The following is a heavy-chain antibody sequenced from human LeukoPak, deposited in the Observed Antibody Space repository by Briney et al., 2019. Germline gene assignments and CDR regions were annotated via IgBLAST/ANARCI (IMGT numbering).Heavy chain of an antibody. CDR1: GFTFSSYG. J-gene: IGHJ4*02. V-gene: IGHV3-30*03. D-gene: IGHD6-25*01. CDR3: VRGVGVSGFNYLDS. CDR2: ISYDGSNK. Sequence: GRSLRLSCVVSGFTFSSYGMHWVRQAPGKGLEWVAVISYDGSNKYYADSVKGRFTISRDNSKNTLYLQMNSLRDDDTAVYYCVRGVGVSGFNYLDSWGQGTLVIVSS.